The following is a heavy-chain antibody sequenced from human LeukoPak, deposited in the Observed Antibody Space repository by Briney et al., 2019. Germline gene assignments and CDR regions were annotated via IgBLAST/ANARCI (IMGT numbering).Heavy chain of an antibody. Sequence: PGGSLRLSCAASGCTFSNYWMTWIRQAPGKGLEWVATIKQDGSEKYYVDSVQGRSTISRDNAQNSLYLQLNSLRAQDSALYYCVRACGSAACPFYFHYWGQGTLVTVSS. CDR1: GCTFSNYW. CDR2: IKQDGSEK. J-gene: IGHJ4*02. CDR3: VRACGSAACPFYFHY. D-gene: IGHD2-21*01. V-gene: IGHV3-7*01.